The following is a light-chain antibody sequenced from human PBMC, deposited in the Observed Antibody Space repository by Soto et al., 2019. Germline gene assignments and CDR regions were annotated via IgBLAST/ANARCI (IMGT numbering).Light chain of an antibody. Sequence: EIVLTQSPATLSLSPGERATLSCGASRRVSSSLAWYQQKPGQAPKLLIYDASYRATGTPARFSGSGSGTAFPLTIGSRVPEDFAVSYCQHRSDRPPRLTFGGGTKVEIK. V-gene: IGKV3-11*01. CDR1: RRVSSS. CDR3: QHRSDRPPRLT. J-gene: IGKJ4*01. CDR2: DAS.